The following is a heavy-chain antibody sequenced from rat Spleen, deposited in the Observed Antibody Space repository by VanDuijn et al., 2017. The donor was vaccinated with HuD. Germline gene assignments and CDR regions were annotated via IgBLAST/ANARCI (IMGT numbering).Heavy chain of an antibody. Sequence: EVQLMESGGGLVQPGRSLKLSCVASGFTFNDYWMTWIRQAPGKGLEWVASITNTGRNTYYPDPVKGRFTISRDNAKNALYLQMNSLRSEDTATYYCTRADPGARGDYWGQGVMVTGSS. D-gene: IGHD1-4*01. J-gene: IGHJ2*01. CDR2: ITNTGRNT. CDR3: TRADPGARGDY. V-gene: IGHV5-31*01. CDR1: GFTFNDYW.